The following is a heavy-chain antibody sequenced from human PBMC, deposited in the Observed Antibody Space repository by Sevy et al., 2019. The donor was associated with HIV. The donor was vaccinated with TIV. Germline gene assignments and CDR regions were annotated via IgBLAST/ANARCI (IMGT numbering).Heavy chain of an antibody. Sequence: GGSLRLSCAASGFTFSSYAMSWVRQAPGKGLEWVGRIKSKTDGGTTDYAAPMKGRFTISRDDSKNTVYLQMNSLKSEDTAVYYCATEGLYCSGSTCYTEGFDDWGQGTLVTVSS. D-gene: IGHD2-15*01. CDR1: GFTFSSYA. CDR3: ATEGLYCSGSTCYTEGFDD. V-gene: IGHV3-15*01. J-gene: IGHJ4*02. CDR2: IKSKTDGGTT.